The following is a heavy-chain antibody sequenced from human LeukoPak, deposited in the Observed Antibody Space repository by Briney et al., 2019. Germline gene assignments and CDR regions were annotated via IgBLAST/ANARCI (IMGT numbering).Heavy chain of an antibody. V-gene: IGHV3-30*02. Sequence: HPGGSLRLSCAASGFTFSNYGLNWVRQAPGKRLEWVAFIRYDGTIKYYADSVRGRFTISRDNSKNTLYLQMNSLRAEDTAVYSCAKLLFWSDHNDAFDIWGQGTRVTVSS. CDR1: GFTFSNYG. J-gene: IGHJ3*02. CDR2: IRYDGTIK. CDR3: AKLLFWSDHNDAFDI. D-gene: IGHD3-3*01.